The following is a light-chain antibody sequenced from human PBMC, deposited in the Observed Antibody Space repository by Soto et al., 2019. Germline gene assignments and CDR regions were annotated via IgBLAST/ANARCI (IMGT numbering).Light chain of an antibody. V-gene: IGLV2-14*01. J-gene: IGLJ1*01. Sequence: ALTQPASVSGSPGQSITISCTGTSGDIGSYNRVSWYQQHPGKAPKLIIYEVTDRPSGVSNRFSGSKSGNTASLTISGLQAEDEAEYYCSSYTNINTRACVFGTGTRSPS. CDR2: EVT. CDR3: SSYTNINTRACV. CDR1: SGDIGSYNR.